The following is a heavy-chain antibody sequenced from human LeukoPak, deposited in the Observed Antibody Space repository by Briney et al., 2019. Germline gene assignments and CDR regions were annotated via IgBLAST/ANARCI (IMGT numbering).Heavy chain of an antibody. CDR3: ARGRITILNWFDP. J-gene: IGHJ5*02. Sequence: SETLSLTCTVSGGSISSGDYYWSWIRQPPGKGLEWIGYIYYSGSTYYNPSLKSRVTISVDTSKNQFSLKLSSVTAADTAVYYCARGRITILNWFDPWGQGTLVTVSS. CDR1: GGSISSGDYY. CDR2: IYYSGST. D-gene: IGHD3-3*01. V-gene: IGHV4-30-4*08.